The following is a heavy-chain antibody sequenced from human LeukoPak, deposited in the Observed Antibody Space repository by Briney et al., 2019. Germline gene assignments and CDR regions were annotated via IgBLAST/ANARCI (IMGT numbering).Heavy chain of an antibody. D-gene: IGHD6-19*01. Sequence: ASVKVSCKASGYTFTSYDINWVRQATGQGLEWMGWMNPNSGNTGYSQKFQGRVTITRDTSASTAYMELSSLRSEDTAVYYCARDSSGWYGKYYYYYYGMDVWGQGTTVTVSS. CDR2: MNPNSGNT. J-gene: IGHJ6*02. CDR1: GYTFTSYD. V-gene: IGHV1-8*01. CDR3: ARDSSGWYGKYYYYYYGMDV.